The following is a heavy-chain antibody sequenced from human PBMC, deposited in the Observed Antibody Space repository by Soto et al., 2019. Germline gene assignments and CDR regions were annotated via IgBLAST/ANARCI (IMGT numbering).Heavy chain of an antibody. J-gene: IGHJ4*02. CDR2: IYYSGST. CDR3: ARQLTPFGIAAAPYYFDY. Sequence: PSETLSLTCTVSGGSISSYYWSWIRQPPGKGLEWIGYIYYSGSTNYNPSLKSRVTISVDTSKNQFSLKLSSVTAADTAVYYCARQLTPFGIAAAPYYFDYWGQGTLVTVSS. CDR1: GGSISSYY. V-gene: IGHV4-59*08. D-gene: IGHD6-13*01.